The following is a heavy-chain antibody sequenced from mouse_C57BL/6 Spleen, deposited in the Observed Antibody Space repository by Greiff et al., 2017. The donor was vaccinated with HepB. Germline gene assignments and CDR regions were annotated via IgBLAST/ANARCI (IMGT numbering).Heavy chain of an antibody. CDR2: ISYDGSN. CDR1: GYSITSGYY. J-gene: IGHJ2*01. CDR3: AKGTDHGHFDY. Sequence: EVKLLESGPGLVKPSQSLSLTCSVTGYSITSGYYWNWIRQFPGNKLEWMGYISYDGSNNYNPSLKNRISITRDTSKNQFFLKLNSVTTEDTATYYCAKGTDHGHFDYWGQGTTLTVSS. V-gene: IGHV3-6*01.